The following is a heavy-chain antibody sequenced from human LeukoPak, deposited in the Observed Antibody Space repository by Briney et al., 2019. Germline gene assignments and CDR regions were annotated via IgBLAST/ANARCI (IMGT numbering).Heavy chain of an antibody. Sequence: PSGTLSLTCGVSGGSISSYYWSWIRQPPGKGLEWIGYIYYSGSTNYNPSLKSRVTISVDTSKNQLSLKLTSVTAADTAVYYCARDRDGNNWFDPWGQGTLVTVSS. J-gene: IGHJ5*02. CDR1: GGSISSYY. CDR2: IYYSGST. V-gene: IGHV4-59*01. CDR3: ARDRDGNNWFDP. D-gene: IGHD5-24*01.